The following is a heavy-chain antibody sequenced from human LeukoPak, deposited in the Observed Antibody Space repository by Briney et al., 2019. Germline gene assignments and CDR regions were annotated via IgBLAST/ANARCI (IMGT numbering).Heavy chain of an antibody. Sequence: SETLSLTCTVSGGSISSYYWSWIRQPPGKGLEWIGYIYYSGSTNYNPSLKSRVTISVDTSKNQFSLKLSSVTAANTAVYYCARGYSAHLVDYWGQGTLVTVSS. D-gene: IGHD4-11*01. CDR2: IYYSGST. CDR3: ARGYSAHLVDY. CDR1: GGSISSYY. J-gene: IGHJ4*02. V-gene: IGHV4-59*01.